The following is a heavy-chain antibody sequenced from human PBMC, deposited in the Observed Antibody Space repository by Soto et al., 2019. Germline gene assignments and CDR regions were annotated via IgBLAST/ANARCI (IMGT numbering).Heavy chain of an antibody. CDR2: ISSSSSYI. CDR1: GFTFSSSS. V-gene: IGHV3-21*01. D-gene: IGHD3-22*01. Sequence: EVQLVESGGGLVKPGGSLRLSCAASGFTFSSSSMNWVRQAPGKGLEWVSSISSSSSYIYYADSVKGRFTISRDNAKNSLYLQMNSLRAEDTAVYYCARLRSYDSSGYYCYWGQGTLVTISS. J-gene: IGHJ4*02. CDR3: ARLRSYDSSGYYCY.